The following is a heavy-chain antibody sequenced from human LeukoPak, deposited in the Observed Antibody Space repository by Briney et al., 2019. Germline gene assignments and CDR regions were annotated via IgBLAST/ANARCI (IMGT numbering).Heavy chain of an antibody. J-gene: IGHJ4*02. V-gene: IGHV3-30*02. Sequence: PGESLRLSCAASGFTFSSYGMHWVRQTPGKGLEWVTFIRYDGSNKYYADSVKGRFTISRDNSKNTLYLQMNSLRAEDTAVYYCARRGAAAGTSDYWGQGTLVTVSS. CDR3: ARRGAAAGTSDY. D-gene: IGHD6-13*01. CDR1: GFTFSSYG. CDR2: IRYDGSNK.